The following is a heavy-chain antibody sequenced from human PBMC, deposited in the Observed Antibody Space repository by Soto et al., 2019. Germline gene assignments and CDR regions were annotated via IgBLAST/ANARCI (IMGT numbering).Heavy chain of an antibody. J-gene: IGHJ4*02. CDR2: INAGNGNT. D-gene: IGHD2-15*01. V-gene: IGHV1-3*01. Sequence: ASVKVSCKASGYTFTIYAMHWVRQAPGQRLEWMGWINAGNGNTKYSQKFQGRVTITRDTSASTAYMELSSLRSEDTAVYYCARDQLSEAFGYFDYWGQGTLVTVSS. CDR1: GYTFTIYA. CDR3: ARDQLSEAFGYFDY.